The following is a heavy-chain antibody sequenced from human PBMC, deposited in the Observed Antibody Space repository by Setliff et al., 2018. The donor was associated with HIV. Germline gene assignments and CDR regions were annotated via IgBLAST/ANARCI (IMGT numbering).Heavy chain of an antibody. V-gene: IGHV3-73*01. D-gene: IGHD1-1*01. CDR3: TRHSTDPWSLLDY. CDR1: GFTFSGSA. Sequence: PGGSLRLSCAASGFTFSGSAMHWVRQASGKGLEWVGRIRSEGYGSATAYAASVKGRFTISRDDSKNTAYLQMDSLKTEDTAVYYCTRHSTDPWSLLDYWGQGTLVTVSS. CDR2: IRSEGYGSAT. J-gene: IGHJ4*02.